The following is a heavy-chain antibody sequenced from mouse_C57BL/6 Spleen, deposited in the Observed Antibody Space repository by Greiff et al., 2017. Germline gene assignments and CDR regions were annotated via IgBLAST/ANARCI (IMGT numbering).Heavy chain of an antibody. V-gene: IGHV1-53*01. D-gene: IGHD2-4*01. CDR1: GYTFTSYW. J-gene: IGHJ4*01. Sequence: QVQLQQPGTELVKPGASVKLSCKASGYTFTSYWMHWVKQRPGQGLEWIGNINPSNGGTNYNEKFKSKATLTVDKSSSTAYMQLSSLTSEDSAVYYCARSGYDYDGGYYAMDYWGQGTSVTVSS. CDR2: INPSNGGT. CDR3: ARSGYDYDGGYYAMDY.